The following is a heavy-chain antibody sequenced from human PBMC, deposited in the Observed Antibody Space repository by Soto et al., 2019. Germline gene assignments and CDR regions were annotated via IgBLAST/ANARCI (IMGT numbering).Heavy chain of an antibody. D-gene: IGHD5-18*01. CDR3: ASIGHSYGCVDH. Sequence: QVQLVQSGAEVKKPGSSVKVSCKASGGTFSSYAISWVRQAPGQGLEWMGGIIPIFGTANYAQKFQESVTRTTDEFTSNAYMELSSLRSEDPGAYYFASIGHSYGCVDHWGQGTLVTVSS. CDR2: IIPIFGTA. J-gene: IGHJ4*02. CDR1: GGTFSSYA. V-gene: IGHV1-69*05.